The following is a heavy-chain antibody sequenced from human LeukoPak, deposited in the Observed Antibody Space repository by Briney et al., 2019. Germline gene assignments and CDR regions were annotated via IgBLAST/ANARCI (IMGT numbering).Heavy chain of an antibody. V-gene: IGHV3-23*01. CDR3: ALLRLGESYYFGS. J-gene: IGHJ4*02. CDR2: IGGGGVTT. D-gene: IGHD3-16*01. Sequence: GGSLRLSCAASGFTFSSFAMSWVRQAPGRGLEWVSAIGGGGVTTSYADSVKGRFTISRDNSKDTLFLQMNSLRAEDTALYYCALLRLGESYYFGSWGQGTLVTVSS. CDR1: GFTFSSFA.